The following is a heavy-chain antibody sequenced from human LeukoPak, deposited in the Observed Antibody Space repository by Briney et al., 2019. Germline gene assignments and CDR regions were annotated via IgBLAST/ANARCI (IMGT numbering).Heavy chain of an antibody. D-gene: IGHD5-24*01. Sequence: SETLSLTCAVSGGSISSGGYSWSWIRQPPGKGLEWIGYIYHSGSTYYNPSLKSRVTISVDRSKSQFSLKLSSVTAADTAVYYCARATPVEMATSYYYFDYWGQGTLVTVSS. CDR2: IYHSGST. V-gene: IGHV4-30-2*01. CDR3: ARATPVEMATSYYYFDY. J-gene: IGHJ4*02. CDR1: GGSISSGGYS.